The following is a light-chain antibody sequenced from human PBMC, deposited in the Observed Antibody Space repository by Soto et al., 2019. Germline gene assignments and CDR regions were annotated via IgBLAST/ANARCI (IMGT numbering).Light chain of an antibody. CDR2: EVI. Sequence: QSALTQPASVSGSPGQSITISCTGTSSDIGTYNSVSWYQHHPGKAPKLLIFEVIDRPSGVSDRFSGSKSGNTASLTISGLQPEDEADYYCCSYTSTYTLVFGGGTQRTVL. CDR1: SSDIGTYNS. J-gene: IGLJ3*02. CDR3: CSYTSTYTLV. V-gene: IGLV2-14*01.